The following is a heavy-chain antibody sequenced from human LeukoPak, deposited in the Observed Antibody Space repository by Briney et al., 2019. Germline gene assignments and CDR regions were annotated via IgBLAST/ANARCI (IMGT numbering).Heavy chain of an antibody. D-gene: IGHD2-15*01. CDR2: ISYDESNK. Sequence: GRSLRLSCAASGFTFSSYGMHWVRQAPGKGLEWVAVISYDESNKYYADSVKGRFTISRDNSKNTLYLQMNSLRAEDTAVYYCAKDSHIVVVVAATVDYWGQGTLVTVSS. V-gene: IGHV3-30*18. CDR1: GFTFSSYG. CDR3: AKDSHIVVVVAATVDY. J-gene: IGHJ4*02.